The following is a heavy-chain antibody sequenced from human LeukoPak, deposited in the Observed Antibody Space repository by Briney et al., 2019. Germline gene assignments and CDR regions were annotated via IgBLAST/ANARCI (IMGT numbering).Heavy chain of an antibody. CDR1: GFTFSSDA. J-gene: IGHJ5*02. CDR3: AKCQPAAISWFDP. D-gene: IGHD2-2*02. Sequence: GGSLRLSCAASGFTFSSDAMSWVRQAPGKGLEWVSAISGGGASIYYADSVKGRFTISRDNSKNTLYLQMNSLRVEDTAVYYCAKCQPAAISWFDPWGQGTLVTVSS. CDR2: ISGGGASI. V-gene: IGHV3-23*01.